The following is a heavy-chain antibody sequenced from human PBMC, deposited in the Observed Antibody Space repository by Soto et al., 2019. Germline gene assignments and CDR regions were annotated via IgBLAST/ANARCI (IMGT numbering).Heavy chain of an antibody. CDR1: GGTFSSYA. J-gene: IGHJ6*02. D-gene: IGHD6-6*01. CDR2: IIPIFGTA. V-gene: IGHV1-69*13. CDR3: ARGRLGSSCGFWVCYYGMDV. Sequence: SVKVSCKASGGTFSSYAISWVRQAPGQGLEWMGGIIPIFGTANYAQKFQGRVTITADESTSTAYMELSSLRSEDTAVYYCARGRLGSSCGFWVCYYGMDVWGQGTTVTVSS.